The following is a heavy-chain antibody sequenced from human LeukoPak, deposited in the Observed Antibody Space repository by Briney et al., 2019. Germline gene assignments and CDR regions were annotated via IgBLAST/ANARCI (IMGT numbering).Heavy chain of an antibody. CDR1: GDTFNDQY. CDR3: GRGEVRGVIDH. Sequence: PSETLSLTCAVFGDTFNDQYWSWLRQPPGKALEWLGEIRHGGSTNYHPSFKSRLTTSVDTSRNQFSLHLRSVTAADTAVYYCGRGEVRGVIDHWGQGTLVTVSS. V-gene: IGHV4-34*01. J-gene: IGHJ4*02. D-gene: IGHD3-10*01. CDR2: IRHGGST.